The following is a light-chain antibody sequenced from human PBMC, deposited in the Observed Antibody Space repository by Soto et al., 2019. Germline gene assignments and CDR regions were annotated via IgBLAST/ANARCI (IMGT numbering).Light chain of an antibody. CDR1: QSVRSD. V-gene: IGKV3-15*01. J-gene: IGKJ2*01. Sequence: EIVMTQSPVTLSVSPGERATLSCRASQSVRSDLASYHQKPGQAPSLLIYGAFTRATGIPTRFSGTGSGTDFTLTISSLESEDFAVYYCQQYNDWPVTFGQGTKVEV. CDR2: GAF. CDR3: QQYNDWPVT.